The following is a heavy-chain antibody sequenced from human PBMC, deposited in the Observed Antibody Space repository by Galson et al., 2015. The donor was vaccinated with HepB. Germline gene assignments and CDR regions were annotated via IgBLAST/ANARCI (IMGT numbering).Heavy chain of an antibody. D-gene: IGHD1-26*01. CDR2: ISGSGGSR. J-gene: IGHJ4*02. CDR1: GFTFSTSG. Sequence: SLRLSCAASGFTFSTSGMSWVRQAPGKGLEWVSAISGSGGSRNYADSVKGRFTISRDNSKNTVYLQMNSLRAEDTAVYYCAKVSGSYFLEYWGQGTLVTVSS. CDR3: AKVSGSYFLEY. V-gene: IGHV3-23*01.